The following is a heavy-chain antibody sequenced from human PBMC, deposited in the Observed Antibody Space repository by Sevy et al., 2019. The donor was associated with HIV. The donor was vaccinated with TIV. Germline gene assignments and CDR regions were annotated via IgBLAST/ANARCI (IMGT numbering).Heavy chain of an antibody. CDR3: ARDYGKGPVTTQTFDY. Sequence: GGSLRLSCAASGFTFSNYAMHWVRQAPGKGLEWVAVISYDGSNKYYADSVKGRFTISRDNSKNTLYLEMNSLRAEDTAVYYCARDYGKGPVTTQTFDYWGQGTLVTVSS. CDR2: ISYDGSNK. CDR1: GFTFSNYA. J-gene: IGHJ4*02. D-gene: IGHD4-17*01. V-gene: IGHV3-30*04.